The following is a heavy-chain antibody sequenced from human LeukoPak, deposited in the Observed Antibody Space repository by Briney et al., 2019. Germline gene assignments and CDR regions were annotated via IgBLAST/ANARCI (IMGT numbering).Heavy chain of an antibody. J-gene: IGHJ4*02. CDR2: INHSGST. CDR1: GGSISSYY. Sequence: SETLSLTCTVSGGSISSYYWSWIRQPPGKGLEWIGEINHSGSTNYNPSLKSRVTISVDTSKNQFSLKLSSVTAADTAVYYCARGRYDFWSGYSTAMDYWGQGTLVTVSS. V-gene: IGHV4-34*01. D-gene: IGHD3-3*01. CDR3: ARGRYDFWSGYSTAMDY.